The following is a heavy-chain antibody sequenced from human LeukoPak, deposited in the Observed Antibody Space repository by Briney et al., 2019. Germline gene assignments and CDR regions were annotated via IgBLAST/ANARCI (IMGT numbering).Heavy chain of an antibody. J-gene: IGHJ5*02. CDR1: GGSISSYY. D-gene: IGHD3-10*01. V-gene: IGHV4-59*08. CDR3: ARSSSGSFIYSS. Sequence: SETLSLTCTVSGGSISSYYWSWFRNPPGKELDWIGYIYYSGSTNYNPSLKSRVTISVDTSKNQFSLKLSSVTAADTAVYYCARSSSGSFIYSSWGQGTLVTVSS. CDR2: IYYSGST.